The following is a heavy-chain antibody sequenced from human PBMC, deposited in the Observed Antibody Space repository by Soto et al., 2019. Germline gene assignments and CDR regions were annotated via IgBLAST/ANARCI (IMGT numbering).Heavy chain of an antibody. CDR2: IIPILGIA. J-gene: IGHJ5*02. V-gene: IGHV1-69*04. Sequence: GASVKVSCKASGGTFSSYTISWVRQAPGQGLEWMGRIIPILGIANYAQKFQGRVTITADKSTSTAYMELSSLRSGDTAVYYCARDPGYDFWSGYYSWFDPWGQGTLVTVSS. CDR1: GGTFSSYT. D-gene: IGHD3-3*01. CDR3: ARDPGYDFWSGYYSWFDP.